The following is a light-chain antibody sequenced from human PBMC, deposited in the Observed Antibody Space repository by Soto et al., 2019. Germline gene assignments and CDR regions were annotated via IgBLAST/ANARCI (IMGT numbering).Light chain of an antibody. CDR1: QSVSTY. J-gene: IGKJ1*01. V-gene: IGKV3-20*01. Sequence: EIVLTQSPATLSLSPGERATLSCRASQSVSTYSTWYQQKPGQAPRLLIYGTSNRATGIPDRFKGSGSGTDFTLTITRLEPEDFAVYYCQQYGRAFGQGTKVDIK. CDR2: GTS. CDR3: QQYGRA.